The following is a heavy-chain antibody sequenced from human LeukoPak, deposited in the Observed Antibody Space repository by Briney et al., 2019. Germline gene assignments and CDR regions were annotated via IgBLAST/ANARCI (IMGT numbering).Heavy chain of an antibody. CDR2: RKSKAAGGTT. Sequence: GGSLRLSCAASGFSFTDAWMSWVRQAPGKGLEWVGHRKSKAAGGTTDYAAPVKARFTISGDDSKNTLYLQMNSLKTEDTAVYYCTTGNYWGQGTLVTVSS. V-gene: IGHV3-15*01. CDR3: TTGNY. J-gene: IGHJ4*02. CDR1: GFSFTDAW.